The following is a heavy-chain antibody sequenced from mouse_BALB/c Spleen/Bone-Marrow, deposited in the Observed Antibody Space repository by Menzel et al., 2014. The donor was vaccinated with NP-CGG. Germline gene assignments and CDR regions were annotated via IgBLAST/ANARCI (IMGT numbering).Heavy chain of an antibody. CDR3: AKKEAYDSSPGY. Sequence: VQLVESGAELMKPGASVKISCKAIGYTFSSYWIEWVKQRPGHGLEWIGEILPGSGSTNYNEKFKGKAKLTADTSSNTPYMQLSSRTSENAACYYCAKKEAYDSSPGYWGQGTTLTVSP. D-gene: IGHD2-3*01. V-gene: IGHV1-9*01. J-gene: IGHJ2*01. CDR2: ILPGSGST. CDR1: GYTFSSYW.